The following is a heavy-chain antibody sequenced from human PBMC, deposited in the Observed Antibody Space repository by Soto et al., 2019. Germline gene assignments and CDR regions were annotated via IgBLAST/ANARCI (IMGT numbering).Heavy chain of an antibody. J-gene: IGHJ5*02. Sequence: SETLSLTCTVSGDSISSYYWTWIRQPPGRGLEWIGYIYYSGSTNYNPSLKSRVTISVDTSKNQFSLKLTSVTAADTAVYYCARGVATIGPWGQGTLVTVSS. D-gene: IGHD5-12*01. V-gene: IGHV4-59*01. CDR2: IYYSGST. CDR1: GDSISSYY. CDR3: ARGVATIGP.